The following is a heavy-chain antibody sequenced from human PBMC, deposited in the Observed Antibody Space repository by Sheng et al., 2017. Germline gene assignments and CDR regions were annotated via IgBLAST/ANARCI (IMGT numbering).Heavy chain of an antibody. J-gene: IGHJ3*01. Sequence: QVQLVQSGAEVKKPGSSVKVSCKASGGTFTRYAINWLRQAPGQGLEWMGGIIPIFGTTNYAQKFQGRVTINADESTSTADMELSSLRSEDTAVYYCATAPRTGWDGFNFWGQGTLVTVSS. CDR1: GGTFTRYA. CDR2: IIPIFGTT. V-gene: IGHV1-69*13. CDR3: ATAPRTGWDGFNF.